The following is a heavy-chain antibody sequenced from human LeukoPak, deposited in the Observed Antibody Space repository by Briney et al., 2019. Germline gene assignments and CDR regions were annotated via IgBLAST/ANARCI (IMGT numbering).Heavy chain of an antibody. V-gene: IGHV3-7*01. CDR1: GFTFSGSA. CDR3: ARDTWWELLGFDY. Sequence: GGSLRLSCAASGFTFSGSAMHWVRQASGKGLEWVANIKQDGSEKYYVDSVKGRFTISRDNAKNSLYLQMNSLRAEDTAVYYCARDTWWELLGFDYWGQGTLVTVSS. CDR2: IKQDGSEK. D-gene: IGHD1-26*01. J-gene: IGHJ4*02.